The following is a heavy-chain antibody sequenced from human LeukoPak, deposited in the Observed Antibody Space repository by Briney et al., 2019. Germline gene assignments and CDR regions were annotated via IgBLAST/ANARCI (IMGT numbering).Heavy chain of an antibody. V-gene: IGHV3-53*01. CDR3: ARDGSLPRTYYYDSSGYHAF. Sequence: PGGSLRLSCAASGFTVSSNYMSWVRQAPGKGLEWVAVIYSDGSTFYADSVKGRFSISRHNSRNTVDLQMYSLRAEDTAVYYCARDGSLPRTYYYDSSGYHAFWGQGTLVTVSS. D-gene: IGHD3-22*01. J-gene: IGHJ4*02. CDR2: IYSDGST. CDR1: GFTVSSNY.